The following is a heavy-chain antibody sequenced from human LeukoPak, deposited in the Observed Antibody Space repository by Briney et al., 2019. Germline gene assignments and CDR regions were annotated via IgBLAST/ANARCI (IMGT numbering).Heavy chain of an antibody. CDR2: ITGSSDFM. V-gene: IGHV3-21*01. Sequence: PGGSLRLSCAASGFAFSDSSMNWVRQVPGTGLEWVSSITGSSDFMSYGASVKGRFTVSRDNAKSSIYLHMNSLRVEDTAVYYCARGLVPAAFDFWGQGTLVTVSS. J-gene: IGHJ4*02. CDR3: ARGLVPAAFDF. CDR1: GFAFSDSS. D-gene: IGHD2-2*01.